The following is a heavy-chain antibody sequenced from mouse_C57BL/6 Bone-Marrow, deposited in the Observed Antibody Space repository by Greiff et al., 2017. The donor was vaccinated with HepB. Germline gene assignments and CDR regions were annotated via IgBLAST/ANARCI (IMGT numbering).Heavy chain of an antibody. CDR2: IDPETGGT. J-gene: IGHJ1*03. CDR3: TKTLSRDWYFDV. V-gene: IGHV1-15*01. Sequence: VQLQQSGAELVRPGASVTLSCKASGYTFTDYEMHWVKQTPVHGLEWIGAIDPETGGTAYKQKFKGKAILTAAKSSSTAYMELRSLTSEDSSVYYCTKTLSRDWYFDVWGTGTTVTVSS. CDR1: GYTFTDYE. D-gene: IGHD1-1*01.